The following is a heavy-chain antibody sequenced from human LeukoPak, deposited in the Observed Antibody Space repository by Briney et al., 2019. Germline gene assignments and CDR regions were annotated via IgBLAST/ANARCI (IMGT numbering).Heavy chain of an antibody. J-gene: IGHJ4*02. CDR1: GYSFPRYW. Sequence: GESLKISCKGSGYSFPRYWIGWVRQMPGKGLEWMGSIYPDDSDTRYSPSFQGQVIVSADKSTSTAFLQWSSLKASDTAMYYCASINRTTSPDLDYWGQGTLVTVSS. V-gene: IGHV5-51*01. CDR2: IYPDDSDT. CDR3: ASINRTTSPDLDY. D-gene: IGHD1-7*01.